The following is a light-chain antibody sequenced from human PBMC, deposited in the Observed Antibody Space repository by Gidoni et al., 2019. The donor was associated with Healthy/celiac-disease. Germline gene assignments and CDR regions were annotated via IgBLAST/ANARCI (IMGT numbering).Light chain of an antibody. J-gene: IGLJ2*01. V-gene: IGLV3-1*01. CDR3: QACDSSTDVV. Sequence: SYELTQQPSVSVSPGQTASITCSGDKLGDKYACWYQQKPGQSPVLVIYQDSKRPSGIPERFSGSNSGNTATLTISGTQAMDEADYYCQACDSSTDVVFGGGTKLTVL. CDR2: QDS. CDR1: KLGDKY.